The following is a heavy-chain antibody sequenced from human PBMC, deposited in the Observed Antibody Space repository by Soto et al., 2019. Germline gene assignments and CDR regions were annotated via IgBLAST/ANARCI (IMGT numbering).Heavy chain of an antibody. Sequence: ASVKVSCKASGYTFSSYGISWVRQAPGQGLEWMGWISAYNGNTNYAQKLQGRVTMTTDTSTTTAYLELRSLRSDDTAVYYCARAYSQYSSDWPDYWGQGTLVTVSS. CDR1: GYTFSSYG. CDR2: ISAYNGNT. V-gene: IGHV1-18*01. CDR3: ARAYSQYSSDWPDY. D-gene: IGHD6-19*01. J-gene: IGHJ4*02.